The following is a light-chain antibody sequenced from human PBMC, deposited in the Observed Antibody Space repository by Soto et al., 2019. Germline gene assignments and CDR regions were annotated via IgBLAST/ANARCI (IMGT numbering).Light chain of an antibody. Sequence: ETVLTQSPGTLSLSPGERATLSCRVSQSISSNSLTWYQQKPGQAPRLLIYDVSNRATGIPARFSGSGSGTDFTLTISSLEPEDFAIYYCQQRDYWQVTFGQGTRLEI. J-gene: IGKJ5*01. V-gene: IGKV3D-20*02. CDR2: DVS. CDR3: QQRDYWQVT. CDR1: QSISSNS.